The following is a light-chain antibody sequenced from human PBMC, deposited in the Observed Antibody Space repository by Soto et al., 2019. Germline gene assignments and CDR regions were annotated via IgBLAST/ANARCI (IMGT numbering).Light chain of an antibody. CDR1: QSVSSN. J-gene: IGKJ5*01. CDR3: QPYNNGIT. Sequence: EIVRPQYPATLSVSPGERATLSCRASQSVSSNLAWYQQKPGQAPRLLIYGASTRATGIPARFSGSGSGTEFTLAISSLQSEDFAVYYCQPYNNGITFGQGTRLAIK. CDR2: GAS. V-gene: IGKV3-15*01.